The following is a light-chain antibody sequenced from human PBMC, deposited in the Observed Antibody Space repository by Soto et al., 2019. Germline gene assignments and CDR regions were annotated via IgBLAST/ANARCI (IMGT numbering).Light chain of an antibody. J-gene: IGKJ2*02. Sequence: DIQMTQSPSSLSASVGARVTITCRASQRISRYLNWYQQKPGKAPNLLISAASTLQSGVPSRFSGSGFDSDFTLTITSLQPEDVATYYCQQSFNTPRTFGKGTKVDIK. CDR2: AAS. CDR3: QQSFNTPRT. V-gene: IGKV1-39*01. CDR1: QRISRY.